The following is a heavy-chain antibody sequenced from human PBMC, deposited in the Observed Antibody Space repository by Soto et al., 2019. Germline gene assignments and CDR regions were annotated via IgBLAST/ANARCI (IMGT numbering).Heavy chain of an antibody. CDR1: SGSISSGNW. Sequence: QVQLQESGPGLVESSGTLSLTCEVSSGSISSGNWWSWVRQPPGKGLDWIGEIYYTGDTNYNSSLKSRVTMTIDQSKDQFSLNLRSATAADTAVYYCARVFSSGSGWMYYFDFWGQGILVSVSS. D-gene: IGHD6-25*01. CDR2: IYYTGDT. CDR3: ARVFSSGSGWMYYFDF. J-gene: IGHJ4*02. V-gene: IGHV4-4*02.